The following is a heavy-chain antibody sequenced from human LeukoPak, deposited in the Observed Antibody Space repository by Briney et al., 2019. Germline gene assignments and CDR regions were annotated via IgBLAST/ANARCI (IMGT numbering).Heavy chain of an antibody. D-gene: IGHD2-2*01. J-gene: IGHJ5*02. CDR3: ARRLTQYDCFDP. CDR1: GDSVSSSSVT. Sequence: SQTLSLTCAISGDSVSSSSVTWNWIRQSPSRGLEWLGRTYYRSTWYNDYAVSVRGRITVNPDTSRNQFSLHLNSVTPEDTAVYYCARRLTQYDCFDPWGQGILVTVSS. CDR2: TYYRSTWYN. V-gene: IGHV6-1*01.